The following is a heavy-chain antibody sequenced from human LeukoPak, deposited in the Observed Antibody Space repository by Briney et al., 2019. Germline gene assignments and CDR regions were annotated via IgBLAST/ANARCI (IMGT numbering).Heavy chain of an antibody. D-gene: IGHD3-10*01. CDR2: IYYSGST. Sequence: TSETLSLTCTVSGGSISTYYWSWIRQPPGKGLEWIGYIYYSGSTNYNPSLKSRVTISVDTSKNQFSLKLSSVTAADTAVYYCAGHYYGSGSYYPSPDYWGQGTLVTVSS. CDR1: GGSISTYY. CDR3: AGHYYGSGSYYPSPDY. J-gene: IGHJ4*02. V-gene: IGHV4-59*12.